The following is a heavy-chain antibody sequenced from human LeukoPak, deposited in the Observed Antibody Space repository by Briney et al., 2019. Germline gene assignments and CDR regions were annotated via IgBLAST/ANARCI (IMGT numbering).Heavy chain of an antibody. CDR1: GFTFGNYV. J-gene: IGHJ4*02. V-gene: IGHV3-30-3*01. Sequence: SPRLSCAASGFTFGNYVPHWVRQAPDRGLEWVVVISYGGSNLGYTDDSNARFTISRDNSKNTLYLQMNSLRAEDTAVYYWARGRGGTPLDYWGQGTLVTVSS. D-gene: IGHD3-10*01. CDR3: ARGRGGTPLDY. CDR2: ISYGGSNL.